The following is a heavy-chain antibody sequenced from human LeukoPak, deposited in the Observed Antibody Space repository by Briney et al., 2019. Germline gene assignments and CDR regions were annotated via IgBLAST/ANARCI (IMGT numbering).Heavy chain of an antibody. D-gene: IGHD3-10*01. J-gene: IGHJ6*02. CDR2: IWYDGSNK. Sequence: GGSLRLSCAASGFTFSRYGMHWVSQAPGKGLEWVAVIWYDGSNKYYADSVKCRFTISRHNSKNTLYLQMTSLRPEDTAVYYCPRVLGRNYGSGSYIGMDVWGQGTTVTVSS. V-gene: IGHV3-33*01. CDR3: PRVLGRNYGSGSYIGMDV. CDR1: GFTFSRYG.